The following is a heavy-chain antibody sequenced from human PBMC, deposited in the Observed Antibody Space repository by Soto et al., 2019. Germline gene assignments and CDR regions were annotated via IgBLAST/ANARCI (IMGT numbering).Heavy chain of an antibody. CDR2: ISGSGGIT. D-gene: IGHD2-15*01. Sequence: EVQLLESGGGLVQPGGSLRLSCAASGFTFSTYAMSWVRQAPGKGLEWVSSISGSGGITHYADSVKGRFTISRDNFKNTVYLPMNSLRAEDTAVYYCAKRLLLVSDDAFDVWGQGTMVTVSS. CDR1: GFTFSTYA. CDR3: AKRLLLVSDDAFDV. V-gene: IGHV3-23*01. J-gene: IGHJ3*01.